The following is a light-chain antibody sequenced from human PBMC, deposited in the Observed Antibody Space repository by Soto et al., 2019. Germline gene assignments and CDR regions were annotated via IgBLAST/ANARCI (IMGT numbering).Light chain of an antibody. Sequence: QSALTQPPSASGSPGQSVTISCTGTSSDVGGYNYVSWYQQHPDKAPKLMIYEVSKRPSKIPDRFSGSKSGNTASLTVSGLQAADEADYYCSSYAGSNNLGVFGTGTKLTVL. CDR3: SSYAGSNNLGV. CDR2: EVS. V-gene: IGLV2-8*01. J-gene: IGLJ1*01. CDR1: SSDVGGYNY.